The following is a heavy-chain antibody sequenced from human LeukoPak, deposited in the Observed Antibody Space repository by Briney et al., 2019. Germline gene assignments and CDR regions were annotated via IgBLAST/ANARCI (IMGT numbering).Heavy chain of an antibody. CDR2: IYYSGST. J-gene: IGHJ4*02. V-gene: IGHV4-59*01. CDR1: GCSISSYY. CDR3: ARESAFGGSYYFDY. Sequence: PSETLSLTCTASGCSISSYYLSWIRQPPGKGLEWIGYIYYSGSTNYNPSLKSRVTISVDTSKNQFSLKLSSVTAADTAVYYCARESAFGGSYYFDYWGQGTLVTVSS. D-gene: IGHD4-23*01.